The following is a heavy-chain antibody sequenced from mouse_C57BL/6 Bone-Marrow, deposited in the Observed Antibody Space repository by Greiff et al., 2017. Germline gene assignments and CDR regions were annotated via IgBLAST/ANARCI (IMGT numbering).Heavy chain of an antibody. J-gene: IGHJ3*01. CDR2: IHPNSGSI. CDR3: ARFLSNCVFAY. V-gene: IGHV1-64*01. CDR1: GYTFTSYW. Sequence: VQLQQPGAELVKPGASVKLSCKASGYTFTSYWLHWVKQRPGQGLEWIGMIHPNSGSINYKEKFKSKATLTEDKSSSTSYMQLSSLASEDSAFFYGARFLSNCVFAYWGQGTLVTVAA. D-gene: IGHD2-5*01.